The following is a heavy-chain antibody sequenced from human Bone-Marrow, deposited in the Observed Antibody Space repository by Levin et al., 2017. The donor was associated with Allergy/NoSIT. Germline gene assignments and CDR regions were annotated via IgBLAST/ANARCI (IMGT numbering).Heavy chain of an antibody. CDR3: AKGLRGYSSGPRSYFDY. Sequence: GGSLRLSCAASGFTFSSYAMSWVRQAPGKGLEWVSAISGSGGSTYYADSVKGRFTISRDNSKNTLYLQMNSLRAEDTAVYYCAKGLRGYSSGPRSYFDYWGQGTLVTVSS. D-gene: IGHD6-19*01. J-gene: IGHJ4*02. CDR1: GFTFSSYA. CDR2: ISGSGGST. V-gene: IGHV3-23*01.